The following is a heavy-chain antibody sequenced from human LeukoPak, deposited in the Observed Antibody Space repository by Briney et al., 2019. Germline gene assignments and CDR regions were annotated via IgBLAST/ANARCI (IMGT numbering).Heavy chain of an antibody. CDR3: ASEKRDSRDGSGSYRGY. D-gene: IGHD3-10*01. CDR1: GGSFSGYY. CDR2: INHSGST. V-gene: IGHV4-34*01. Sequence: SETLSLTCAVYGGSFSGYYWSRIRQPPGEGLEWIGEINHSGSTNYNPSLKSRVTISVDTSKNQFSLKLSSVTAADTAVYYCASEKRDSRDGSGSYRGYWGQGTLVTVSS. J-gene: IGHJ4*02.